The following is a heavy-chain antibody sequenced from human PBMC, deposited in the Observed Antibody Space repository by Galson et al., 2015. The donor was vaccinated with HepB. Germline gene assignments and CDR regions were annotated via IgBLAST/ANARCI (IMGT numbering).Heavy chain of an antibody. V-gene: IGHV3-21*01. CDR2: ISSSSSYI. D-gene: IGHD3-22*01. CDR3: ARTYYYDSSGYYFFDY. CDR1: GFTFSSYS. J-gene: IGHJ4*02. Sequence: SLRLSCAASGFTFSSYSMNWVRQAPGKGLEWVSSISSSSSYIYYADSVKGRFTISRDNAKNSLYLQMNSLRAGDAAVYYCARTYYYDSSGYYFFDYWGQGTLVTVSS.